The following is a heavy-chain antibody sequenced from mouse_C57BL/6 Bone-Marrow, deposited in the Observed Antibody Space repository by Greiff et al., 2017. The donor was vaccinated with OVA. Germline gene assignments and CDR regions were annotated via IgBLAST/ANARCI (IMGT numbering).Heavy chain of an antibody. Sequence: EVQLKESGGGLVKPGGSLKLSCAASGFTFSSYTLSWVRQTPENRLEWVATISGGGGNPYYPDSVKGRFTISRDNAKNTLYLQMSSLRSEDTALYYCARHGGDYWGQGTSVTVSS. J-gene: IGHJ4*01. V-gene: IGHV5-9*01. CDR3: ARHGGDY. CDR2: ISGGGGNP. CDR1: GFTFSSYT.